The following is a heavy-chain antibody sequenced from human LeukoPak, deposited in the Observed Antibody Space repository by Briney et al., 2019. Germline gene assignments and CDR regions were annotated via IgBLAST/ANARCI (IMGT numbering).Heavy chain of an antibody. Sequence: PSETLSLTCAVYGGSFSGYYWSWIRQPPGKGLEWIGEINHSGSTNYNPSLKSRVTISVDTSKNQFSLKLSSVTAADTAVYFCARGDYDTLTGYWNWFDPWGQGTLVTVSS. CDR3: ARGDYDTLTGYWNWFDP. J-gene: IGHJ5*02. CDR2: INHSGST. V-gene: IGHV4-34*01. CDR1: GGSFSGYY. D-gene: IGHD3-9*01.